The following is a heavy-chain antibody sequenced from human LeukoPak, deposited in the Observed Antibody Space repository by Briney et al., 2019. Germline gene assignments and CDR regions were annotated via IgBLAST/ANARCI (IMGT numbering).Heavy chain of an antibody. J-gene: IGHJ4*02. CDR2: ISSSSSYL. CDR3: AGERGVGEFY. V-gene: IGHV3-21*01. CDR1: GFTFSTYT. D-gene: IGHD3-10*01. Sequence: PGGTLRLSCAASGFTFSTYTMNWVRHAPGKGLDWVSSISSSSSYLYYADSVKGRFSISRDNAKNSLYLQMNSLSAEDTAVYYCAGERGVGEFYWGQGTLVTVSS.